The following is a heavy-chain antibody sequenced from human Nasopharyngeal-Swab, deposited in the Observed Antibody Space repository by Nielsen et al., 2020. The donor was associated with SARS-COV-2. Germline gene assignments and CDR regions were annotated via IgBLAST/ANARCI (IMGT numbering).Heavy chain of an antibody. D-gene: IGHD3-3*01. Sequence: GESLKISCAASGFTFSSYGMHWVRQAPGKGLEWVAVISYDGSNKYYADSVKGRFTISRDNSKNTLYLQMNSLRAEDTAVYYCARDTRLPNWFDPWGQGTLVTVSS. J-gene: IGHJ5*02. CDR2: ISYDGSNK. CDR1: GFTFSSYG. V-gene: IGHV3-30*03. CDR3: ARDTRLPNWFDP.